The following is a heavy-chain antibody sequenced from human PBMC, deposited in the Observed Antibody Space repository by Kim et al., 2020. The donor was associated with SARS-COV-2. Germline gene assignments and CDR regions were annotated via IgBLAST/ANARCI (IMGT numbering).Heavy chain of an antibody. CDR2: VFDDVTT. CDR3: ATSGWEQTFYYYYMAV. CDR1: GGSMRSFY. V-gene: IGHV4-59*08. D-gene: IGHD1-26*01. Sequence: SETLSLTCTVSGGSMRSFYWSWIRQFPGKEMEWIGYVFDDVTTDYNPSLKSRVTISIDTSKNQFYLELTSVTAGDTAVYYCATSGWEQTFYYYYMAVWG. J-gene: IGHJ6*03.